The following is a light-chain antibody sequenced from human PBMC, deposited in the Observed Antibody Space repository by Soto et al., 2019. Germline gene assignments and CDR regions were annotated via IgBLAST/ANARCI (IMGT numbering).Light chain of an antibody. Sequence: EIVLTQSPGTLSLSPGERATLSCRASQSVSSNYLAWYQQKPGQAPRLLIHGASNRATGIPDRFSGSGSGTGFTLTISRLEPEDFAVYFCQQYGSSPPFTFGQGTKVDI. CDR1: QSVSSNY. CDR3: QQYGSSPPFT. J-gene: IGKJ2*01. CDR2: GAS. V-gene: IGKV3-20*01.